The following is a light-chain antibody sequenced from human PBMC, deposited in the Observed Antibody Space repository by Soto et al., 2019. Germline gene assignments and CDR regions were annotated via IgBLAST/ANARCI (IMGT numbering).Light chain of an antibody. CDR3: QQYNNWTWT. J-gene: IGKJ1*01. CDR2: ETS. CDR1: QTITGTY. V-gene: IGKV3D-15*01. Sequence: EVVLTQFPGTLSLSPWERATLSCRASQTITGTYLAWYQQKPGLPPRLLIYETSNRVIGLPARFSGSGSGTKFTLTISSLKSEDFAVYDCQQYNNWTWTFGHGTKVDIK.